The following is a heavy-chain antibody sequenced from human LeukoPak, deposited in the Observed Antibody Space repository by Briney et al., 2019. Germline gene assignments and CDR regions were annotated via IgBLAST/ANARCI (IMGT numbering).Heavy chain of an antibody. CDR2: IRSGGNNK. J-gene: IGHJ4*02. D-gene: IGHD3-10*01. CDR1: GFTFSSYG. V-gene: IGHV3-30*02. Sequence: GGSLRLSCAASGFTFSSYGMHWVRQAPGKGLEWVAFIRSGGNNKYYADSVKGRFTISRDNSKNTLYLQMNSLRAEDTAVYYCARNSGSPDYWGQGTLVTVSS. CDR3: ARNSGSPDY.